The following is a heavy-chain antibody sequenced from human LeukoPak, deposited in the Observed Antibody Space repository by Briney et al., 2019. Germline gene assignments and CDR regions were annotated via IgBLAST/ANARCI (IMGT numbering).Heavy chain of an antibody. Sequence: GGSLRLSCAASGFTFSSYWMSWVRQAPGKGLEWVANIKQDGSEKYYVDPVKGRFTISGDNAKNSLYLQMNSLRAEDTAVYYCARDRYSSGWSDYMDVWGKGTTVTVFS. CDR1: GFTFSSYW. CDR3: ARDRYSSGWSDYMDV. V-gene: IGHV3-7*01. J-gene: IGHJ6*03. D-gene: IGHD6-19*01. CDR2: IKQDGSEK.